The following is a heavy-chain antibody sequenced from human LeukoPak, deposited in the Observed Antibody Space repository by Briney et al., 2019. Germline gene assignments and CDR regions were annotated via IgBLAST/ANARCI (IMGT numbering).Heavy chain of an antibody. D-gene: IGHD5-18*01. CDR3: ARGTASDY. J-gene: IGHJ4*02. CDR2: ISSSSSYI. CDR1: GFTFSSYS. V-gene: IGHV3-21*01. Sequence: GGSLRLSCAASGFTFSSYSMNWVPQAPGKGLEWVSSISSSSSYIYYADSVKGRFTISRDNAKSSLYLQETSLKDEDTAVYCCARGTASDYWGKGTTDTVSS.